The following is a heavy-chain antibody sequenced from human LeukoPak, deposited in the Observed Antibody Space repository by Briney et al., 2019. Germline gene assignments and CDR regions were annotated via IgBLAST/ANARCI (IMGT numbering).Heavy chain of an antibody. CDR2: ISSDVSTT. Sequence: SLRLSCAASGFSFSSYWMHWVRQAPGKGLVWVARISSDVSTTTYADFVSGRFTISRDNAKNTLYLQMNSLRDEDTAIYYCARDNLYYYDYWGQGTLVTVSS. CDR1: GFSFSSYW. CDR3: ARDNLYYYDY. J-gene: IGHJ4*02. V-gene: IGHV3-74*01. D-gene: IGHD1-14*01.